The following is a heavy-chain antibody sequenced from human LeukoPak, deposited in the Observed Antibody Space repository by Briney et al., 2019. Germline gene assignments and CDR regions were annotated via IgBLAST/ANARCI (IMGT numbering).Heavy chain of an antibody. CDR1: GFTFGDYA. V-gene: IGHV3-49*04. CDR3: PGRLYYYYYYMDV. J-gene: IGHJ6*03. Sequence: PGRSLRLSCTASGFTFGDYAMSWGRQAPGKGLEWVGFIRSKAYGGTTEYAASVKGRFTISRDDSKIRAYLQMNSLKTEHTAVYYRPGRLYYYYYYMDVWGKGTTVTVSS. D-gene: IGHD6-19*01. CDR2: IRSKAYGGTT.